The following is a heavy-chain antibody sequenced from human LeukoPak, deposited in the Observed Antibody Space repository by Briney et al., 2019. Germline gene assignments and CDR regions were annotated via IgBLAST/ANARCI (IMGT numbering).Heavy chain of an antibody. CDR1: GGSISSSNW. J-gene: IGHJ4*02. D-gene: IGHD3-10*01. V-gene: IGHV4-4*02. Sequence: KASETLSLTCAVSGGSISSSNWWSWVRQPPGKGLEWSGEIYHSGSTNYNPSLKSRVTISVDKSKNQFSLKLSSVTAADTAVYYCARESRGSGSYQYYFDYWGQGTLVTVSS. CDR3: ARESRGSGSYQYYFDY. CDR2: IYHSGST.